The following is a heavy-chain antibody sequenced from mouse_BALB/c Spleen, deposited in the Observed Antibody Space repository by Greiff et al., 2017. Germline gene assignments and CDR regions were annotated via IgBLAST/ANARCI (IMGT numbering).Heavy chain of an antibody. J-gene: IGHJ2*01. V-gene: IGHV3-5*02. CDR3: AREGWLLRGGFDY. D-gene: IGHD2-3*01. CDR1: GISITTGNYR. Sequence: EVKVEESGPGLVKPSQTVSLTCTVTGISITTGNYRWSWIRQFPGNKLEWIGYIYYSGTITYNPSLTSRTTITRDTSKNQFFLEMNSLTAEDTATYYCAREGWLLRGGFDYWGQGTTLTVSS. CDR2: IYYSGTI.